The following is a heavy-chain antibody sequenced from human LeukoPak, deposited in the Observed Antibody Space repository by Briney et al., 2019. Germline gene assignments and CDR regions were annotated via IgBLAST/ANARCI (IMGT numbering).Heavy chain of an antibody. V-gene: IGHV3-21*01. CDR2: ISSSSSYI. J-gene: IGHJ4*02. CDR1: GFIFSSYS. CDR3: ARDVGREDDY. D-gene: IGHD2-15*01. Sequence: GGSLSLSCAASGFIFSSYSMNWVRQAPGKGLEWVSTISSSSSYIYYADSVKGRFTISRDNAKNSLYLQMNSRRAEDTAVYYCARDVGREDDYWGQGTLATVSS.